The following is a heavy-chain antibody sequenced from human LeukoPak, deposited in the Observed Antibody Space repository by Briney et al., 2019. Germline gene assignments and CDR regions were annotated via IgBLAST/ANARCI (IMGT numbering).Heavy chain of an antibody. Sequence: GGSLRLSCAASGFTVSSNYMSWVRQAPGKGLEWVSILYGDGSTYYADSVKGRFTISRDNSKNTLYLQMNSLRAEDTAVYYCAKDQYSSSPLGYWGQGTLVTVSS. CDR3: AKDQYSSSPLGY. CDR1: GFTVSSNY. D-gene: IGHD6-6*01. V-gene: IGHV3-66*01. CDR2: LYGDGST. J-gene: IGHJ4*02.